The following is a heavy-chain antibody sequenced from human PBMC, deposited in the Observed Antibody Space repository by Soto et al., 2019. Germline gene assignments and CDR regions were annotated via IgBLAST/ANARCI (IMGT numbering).Heavy chain of an antibody. CDR1: GFTFSSYA. CDR3: AKDGNYGDQTLDY. Sequence: GGSLRLSCAASGFTFSSYAMSWVRQAPGKGLEWVSAISGSGGSTYYADSVKGRFTISRDNSKNTLYLQMNSLIAQDTAVYYCAKDGNYGDQTLDYWGQGTLVTVSS. CDR2: ISGSGGST. V-gene: IGHV3-23*01. J-gene: IGHJ4*02. D-gene: IGHD4-17*01.